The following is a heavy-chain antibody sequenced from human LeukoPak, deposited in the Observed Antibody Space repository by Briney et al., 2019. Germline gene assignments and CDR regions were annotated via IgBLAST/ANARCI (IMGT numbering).Heavy chain of an antibody. CDR2: INHSGST. Sequence: SETLSLTCAVYGGSFSGYYWSWIRQPPGKGLEWIGEINHSGSTNYNPSLKSRVTMSVDTSKNQFFLKLSSVTAADTAVYYCARGYNAGYYYYYMDVWGKGTTVTISS. J-gene: IGHJ6*03. V-gene: IGHV4-34*01. CDR3: ARGYNAGYYYYYMDV. D-gene: IGHD1-1*01. CDR1: GGSFSGYY.